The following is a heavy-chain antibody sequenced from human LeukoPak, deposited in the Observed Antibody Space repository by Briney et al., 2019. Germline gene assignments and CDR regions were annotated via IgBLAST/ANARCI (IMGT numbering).Heavy chain of an antibody. V-gene: IGHV3-21*01. J-gene: IGHJ4*02. CDR1: GFTFSSYE. D-gene: IGHD2-8*01. CDR3: ARTYGEEGGQRFDH. CDR2: ISSRSSHI. Sequence: GGSLRLSCAAFGFTFSSYEMNWVRQAPGKGLEWVSSISSRSSHIYYADSVKGRFTISRDNAKNSLYLQMNSLRAEDTAVYYCARTYGEEGGQRFDHWGQGTLVTVSS.